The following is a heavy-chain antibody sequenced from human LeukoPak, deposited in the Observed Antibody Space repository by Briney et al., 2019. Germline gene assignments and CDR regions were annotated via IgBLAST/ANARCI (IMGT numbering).Heavy chain of an antibody. CDR2: INPNSGGT. D-gene: IGHD4-17*01. CDR1: GYTFTGYY. Sequence: ASVKVSCKASGYTFTGYYMHWVRQAPEQGLEWMGWINPNSGGTNYAQKFQGRVTMTRDTSISTAYMELSRLRSDDTAVYYCARGNDYGDYFDYWGQGTLVTVSS. J-gene: IGHJ4*02. V-gene: IGHV1-2*02. CDR3: ARGNDYGDYFDY.